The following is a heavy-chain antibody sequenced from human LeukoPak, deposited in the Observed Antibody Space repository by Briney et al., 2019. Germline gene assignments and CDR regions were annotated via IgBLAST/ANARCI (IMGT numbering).Heavy chain of an antibody. CDR3: ARDTGESLTYFDY. CDR2: TYYRSKWYN. J-gene: IGHJ4*02. CDR1: GDSFSSNSAS. Sequence: SQTLSLTCALSGDSFSSNSASWNWLRQSPSIGLEWLVKTYYRSKWYNDYAESVKSRITINPDTSKNQFSLQLQSVTPADTAVYYCARDTGESLTYFDYWGQGTLVTVSS. V-gene: IGHV6-1*01. D-gene: IGHD7-27*01.